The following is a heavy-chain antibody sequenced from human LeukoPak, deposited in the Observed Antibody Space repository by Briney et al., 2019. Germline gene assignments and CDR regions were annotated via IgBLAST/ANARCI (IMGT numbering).Heavy chain of an antibody. CDR1: GGSISSSSYY. D-gene: IGHD2-15*01. CDR3: ASQSRSSYNWFDP. CDR2: IYYSGST. V-gene: IGHV4-39*01. J-gene: IGHJ5*02. Sequence: SETLSLTRTVSGGSISSSSYYWGWIRQPPGKGLEWIGSIYYSGSTYYNPSLKSRVTISVDTSKNQFSLKLSSVTAADTAVYYCASQSRSSYNWFDPWGQGTLVTVSS.